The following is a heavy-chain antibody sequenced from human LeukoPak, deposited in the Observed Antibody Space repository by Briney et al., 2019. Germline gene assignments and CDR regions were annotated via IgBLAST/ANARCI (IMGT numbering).Heavy chain of an antibody. V-gene: IGHV1-46*01. CDR2: INPSGGST. J-gene: IGHJ6*02. Sequence: ASVKVSCKASGYTFTSYGISWVRQAPGQGLEWMGIINPSGGSTSYAQKFQGRVTMTRDTSTSTVYMELSSLRSEDTAVYYCARDGDRGYSYGTTPYYGMDVWGQGTTVTVSS. CDR1: GYTFTSYG. D-gene: IGHD5-18*01. CDR3: ARDGDRGYSYGTTPYYGMDV.